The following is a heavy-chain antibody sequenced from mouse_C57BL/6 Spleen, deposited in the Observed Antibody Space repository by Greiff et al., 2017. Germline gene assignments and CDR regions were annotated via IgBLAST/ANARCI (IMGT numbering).Heavy chain of an antibody. CDR1: GYTFTSYW. D-gene: IGHD1-1*01. V-gene: IGHV1-69*01. J-gene: IGHJ4*01. Sequence: VQLQQPGAELVMPGASVKLSCKASGYTFTSYWMHWVKQRPGQGLEWIGEIDPSDSYTNYNQKFKGKSTLTVAKSSSTAYMQLSSLTSEDSAVYYWARGGTVVATDYAMDYWGQGTSVTVSS. CDR2: IDPSDSYT. CDR3: ARGGTVVATDYAMDY.